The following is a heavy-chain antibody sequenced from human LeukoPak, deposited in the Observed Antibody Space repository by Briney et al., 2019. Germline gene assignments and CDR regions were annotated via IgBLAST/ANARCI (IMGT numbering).Heavy chain of an antibody. V-gene: IGHV3-7*01. CDR2: IKPDGSEE. Sequence: PGGSLRLSCAASGITFSSLWMSWFRQAPGKGLEWVADIKPDGSEEHYVASVKGRFTISRDNAKNSLYLQMNSLRAEDTAVYYCARYSYGLGDAFDIWGQGTMVTVSS. D-gene: IGHD5-18*01. J-gene: IGHJ3*02. CDR1: GITFSSLW. CDR3: ARYSYGLGDAFDI.